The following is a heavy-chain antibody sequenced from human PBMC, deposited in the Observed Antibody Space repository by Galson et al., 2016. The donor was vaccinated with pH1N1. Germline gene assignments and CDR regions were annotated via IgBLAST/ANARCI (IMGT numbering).Heavy chain of an antibody. Sequence: SETLSLTCAVYGGSFSDYFWRWVRQPPGKGLEWIREINQSGSTHYNPTLKSRVTISEDTSRNQLTLKLSSVTAADTAVYYCARWEITTVTKFDYWGQGTLVTVAS. CDR1: GGSFSDYF. CDR3: ARWEITTVTKFDY. CDR2: INQSGST. J-gene: IGHJ4*02. D-gene: IGHD4-17*01. V-gene: IGHV4-34*01.